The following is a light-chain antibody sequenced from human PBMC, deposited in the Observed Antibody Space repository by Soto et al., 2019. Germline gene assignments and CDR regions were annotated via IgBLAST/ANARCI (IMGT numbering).Light chain of an antibody. Sequence: DIQMTQSPSTLSASVGDRVTITCRASQSISSWLAWYQQKPGQAPKLLIYKASTLQSGVPSRFSGSGSGTEFTLAISSLQPDDSATYYCQQYNDNWTFGQGPNVDIK. CDR2: KAS. CDR1: QSISSW. V-gene: IGKV1-5*03. CDR3: QQYNDNWT. J-gene: IGKJ1*01.